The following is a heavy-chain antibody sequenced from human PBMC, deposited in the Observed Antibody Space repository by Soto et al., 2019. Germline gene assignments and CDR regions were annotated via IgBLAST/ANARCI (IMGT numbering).Heavy chain of an antibody. V-gene: IGHV4-59*01. CDR2: IYYSGST. D-gene: IGHD6-19*01. CDR3: ARRYSSAWLFDY. CDR1: GDSISTYY. Sequence: QVQLQESGPGLVKPSETLSLTCTVSGDSISTYYWSWIRQPPGKGLEWIGYIYYSGSTNYNPSLKRRVTISVDTSKNQFSLKLTSVTAADTAVYYCARRYSSAWLFDYWGQGTLVTVSS. J-gene: IGHJ4*02.